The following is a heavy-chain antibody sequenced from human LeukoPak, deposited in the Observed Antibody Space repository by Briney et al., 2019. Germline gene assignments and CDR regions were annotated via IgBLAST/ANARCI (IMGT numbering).Heavy chain of an antibody. CDR3: SRDDIAAAGMSPDY. CDR2: ISPSGGST. V-gene: IGHV1-46*01. CDR1: GSSFTSNY. Sequence: GASVKVSCKAFGSSFTSNYMHWVRQVPGHGPEWLGVISPSGGSTTYEQKFQGSLTLTRDMSTSTDYLQLSSLRSEDRAVYYCSRDDIAAAGMSPDYWGQGTLVTVSS. D-gene: IGHD6-13*01. J-gene: IGHJ4*02.